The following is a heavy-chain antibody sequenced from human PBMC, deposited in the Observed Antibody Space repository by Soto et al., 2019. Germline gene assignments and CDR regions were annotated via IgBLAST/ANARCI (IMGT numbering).Heavy chain of an antibody. V-gene: IGHV1-69*12. D-gene: IGHD1-1*01. CDR1: GDTFDTFA. CDR2: IIPIFRTP. J-gene: IGHJ6*02. Sequence: QVQLVQSGAEVLKPGSSVKVSCKASGDTFDTFAISWVRQAPGQGLEWMGGIIPIFRTPDYAQKFQGRGAITADVSTSPAYMELSSLRSEDTAVYYGARDKDREQLGGNYYFTLDVWGHGTTVTGSS. CDR3: ARDKDREQLGGNYYFTLDV.